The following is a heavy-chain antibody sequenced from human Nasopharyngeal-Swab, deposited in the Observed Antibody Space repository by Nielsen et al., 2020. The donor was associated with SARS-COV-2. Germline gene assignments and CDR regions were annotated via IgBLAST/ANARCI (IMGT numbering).Heavy chain of an antibody. D-gene: IGHD3-9*01. CDR3: ARTQTPRYFGWFSLDS. J-gene: IGHJ4*02. Sequence: SETLSLTCTVSGGSINYSYWSWIRQPPGKGLEWIGYVLDNGNTNYNPSLHTRVTMSVDKSKNQFSLKLTSLTAADTAVYYCARTQTPRYFGWFSLDSWGRGTLVTVSS. CDR1: GGSINYSY. CDR2: VLDNGNT. V-gene: IGHV4-59*12.